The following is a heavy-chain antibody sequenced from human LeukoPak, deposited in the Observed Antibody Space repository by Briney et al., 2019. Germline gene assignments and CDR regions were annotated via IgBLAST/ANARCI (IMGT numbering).Heavy chain of an antibody. D-gene: IGHD2-8*01. J-gene: IGHJ3*02. CDR2: ISSSSSYI. V-gene: IGHV3-21*01. CDR1: GFTFSSYG. CDR3: ARGPMYGGARDAFDI. Sequence: GGSLRLSCAASGFTFSSYGMSWVRQAPGKGLEWVSSISSSSSYIYYADSVKGRFTISRDNAKNSLYLQMNSLRAEDTAVYYCARGPMYGGARDAFDIWGQGTMVTVSS.